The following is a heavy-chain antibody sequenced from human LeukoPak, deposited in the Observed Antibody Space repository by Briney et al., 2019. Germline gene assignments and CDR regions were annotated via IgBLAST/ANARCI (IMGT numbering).Heavy chain of an antibody. CDR2: ISAYNGNT. CDR1: GYTFTSYG. D-gene: IGHD3-10*01. J-gene: IGHJ4*02. CDR3: ARAILNSNVLLWFGESVGPFDY. Sequence: ASVKVSCKASGYTFTSYGISWVRQAPGQGLEWMGWISAYNGNTNYAQKLQGRVTMTTDTSTSTAYMELRSLRSDDTAVYYYARAILNSNVLLWFGESVGPFDYWGQGTLVTVSS. V-gene: IGHV1-18*01.